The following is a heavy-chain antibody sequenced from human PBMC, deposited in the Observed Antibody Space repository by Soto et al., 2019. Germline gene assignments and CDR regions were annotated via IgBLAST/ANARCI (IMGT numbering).Heavy chain of an antibody. J-gene: IGHJ5*02. CDR2: ISGSGGST. CDR1: GFTFSSYA. V-gene: IGHV3-23*01. D-gene: IGHD2-8*01. Sequence: EVQLLESGGGLVQPGGSLRLSCAASGFTFSSYAMSWVRQAPGKGLEWVSAISGSGGSTYYADSVKGRFTISRDNSKTTLYRQTNSVRAEDMAVYCFAKDVGEIVLLVYARFSWFDPWGQGTLVTVSS. CDR3: AKDVGEIVLLVYARFSWFDP.